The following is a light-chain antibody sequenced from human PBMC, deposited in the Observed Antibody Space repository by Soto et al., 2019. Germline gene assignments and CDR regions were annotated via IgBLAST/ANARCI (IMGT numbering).Light chain of an antibody. Sequence: DIQMTQSPSTLSASLGDRITITCRASQSISSWLFCYHQKPGTAPKLLIYDASTLESGVPSRFSGSGSGTEFPLTISSLQPDDFATYYCQQYHRYSTFGGGTKVDIK. CDR1: QSISSW. CDR3: QQYHRYST. J-gene: IGKJ4*01. V-gene: IGKV1-5*01. CDR2: DAS.